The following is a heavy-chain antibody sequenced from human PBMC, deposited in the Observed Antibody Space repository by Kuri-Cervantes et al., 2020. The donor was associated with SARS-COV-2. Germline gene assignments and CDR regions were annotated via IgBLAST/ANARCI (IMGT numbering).Heavy chain of an antibody. CDR2: SYYSGST. D-gene: IGHD3-16*01. CDR1: GGSISSSSYY. CDR3: ARDLWVSPGYMDV. J-gene: IGHJ6*03. Sequence: SETLSLTCTVSGGSISSSSYYWGWIRQPPGKGLEWIGSSYYSGSTYYNPSLKCRVTISVDTSKNQFSLKLSSVTAADTAVYYCARDLWVSPGYMDVWGKGTTVTVSS. V-gene: IGHV4-39*07.